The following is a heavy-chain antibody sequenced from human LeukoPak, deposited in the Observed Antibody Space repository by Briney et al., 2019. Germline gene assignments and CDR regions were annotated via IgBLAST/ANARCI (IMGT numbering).Heavy chain of an antibody. J-gene: IGHJ5*02. CDR1: GGSISSYY. CDR2: TYYSGST. D-gene: IGHD3-9*01. Sequence: PSETLSLTCTVSGGSISSYYWSWIRQPPGKGLEWIGYTYYSGSTNYNPSLKSRVTISVDTSKNQFSLKLSSVTAADTAVYYCANYDILTGYLTSWGQGTLVTVSS. CDR3: ANYDILTGYLTS. V-gene: IGHV4-59*01.